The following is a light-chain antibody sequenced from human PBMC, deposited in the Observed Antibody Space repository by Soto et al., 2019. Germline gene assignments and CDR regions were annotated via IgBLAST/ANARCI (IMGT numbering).Light chain of an antibody. CDR3: QQYGSSPMYT. CDR2: AAS. Sequence: EIVLTQSPGTLSLSPGERATLSCRASQTVSSSYLAWYQQKPGQAPRLLIYAASSRATGIPDRFSGSGSGTDFTLTISRLEPEDFAVDYCQQYGSSPMYTFGQGTKLEI. J-gene: IGKJ2*01. V-gene: IGKV3-20*01. CDR1: QTVSSSY.